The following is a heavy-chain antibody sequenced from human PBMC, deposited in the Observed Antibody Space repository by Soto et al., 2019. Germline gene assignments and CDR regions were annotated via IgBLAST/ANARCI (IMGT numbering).Heavy chain of an antibody. CDR2: IYYSGST. CDR1: GGSISSSSYY. Sequence: SETLSLTCTVSGGSISSSSYYWGWIRQPPGKGLEWIGSIYYSGSTYYNPSLKSRVTISVDTSKNQFSLKLSSVTAADTAVYYCARQVYCGGDCYYVYWGQGTLVTVSS. V-gene: IGHV4-39*01. J-gene: IGHJ4*02. CDR3: ARQVYCGGDCYYVY. D-gene: IGHD2-21*01.